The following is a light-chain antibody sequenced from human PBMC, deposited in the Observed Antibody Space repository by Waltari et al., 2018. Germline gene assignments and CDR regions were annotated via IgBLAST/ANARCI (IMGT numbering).Light chain of an antibody. CDR3: QAWDSSTVV. Sequence: SYELTQPPSVSVSPGQTASITCSGDKLGDKYASWYQQKPGRSPVLVIYQDTKRPSGIPGRFSGSNSGNTATLTIGGTQSMDEADYYCQAWDSSTVVFGGGTKLTVL. CDR1: KLGDKY. V-gene: IGLV3-1*01. J-gene: IGLJ2*01. CDR2: QDT.